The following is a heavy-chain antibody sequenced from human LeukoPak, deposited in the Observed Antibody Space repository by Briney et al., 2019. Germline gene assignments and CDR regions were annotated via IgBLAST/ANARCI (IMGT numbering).Heavy chain of an antibody. J-gene: IGHJ4*02. CDR3: ARHGIAVASYFDY. Sequence: PSETLSLTCTVSGGSFSSYYWGWIRQPPGKGLEWIGSIYYSGSTYYNPSLKSRVTISVDTSKNQFSLKLSSVTAADTAVYYCARHGIAVASYFDYWGQGTLVTVSS. D-gene: IGHD6-19*01. CDR2: IYYSGST. CDR1: GGSFSSYY. V-gene: IGHV4-39*01.